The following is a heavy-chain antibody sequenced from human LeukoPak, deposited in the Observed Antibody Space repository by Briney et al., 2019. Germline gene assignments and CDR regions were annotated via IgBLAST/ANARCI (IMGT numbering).Heavy chain of an antibody. J-gene: IGHJ3*02. V-gene: IGHV3-53*01. Sequence: PGGSLRLSCAASGFTVSSDYMSWVRQAPGKGLEWVSVIYSGGSTYYADSVKGRFTISRDNSKNTLYLQMNSLRAEDTAVYYCAREGYYDILTGYYNRDAFDIWGQGTMVTVSS. D-gene: IGHD3-9*01. CDR1: GFTVSSDY. CDR2: IYSGGST. CDR3: AREGYYDILTGYYNRDAFDI.